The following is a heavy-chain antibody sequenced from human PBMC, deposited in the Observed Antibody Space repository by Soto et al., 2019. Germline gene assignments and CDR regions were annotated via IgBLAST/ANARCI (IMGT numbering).Heavy chain of an antibody. J-gene: IGHJ4*02. CDR3: ASIVMATPTTHSQDY. Sequence: HPGGSLRLSCAASGFTFSSYAMSWVRQAPGKGLEWVSAISGSGGSTYYADSVKGRFTISRDNSKNTLYLQMNSLRAEDTAVYYCASIVMATPTTHSQDYWGQGTLVTVSS. CDR2: ISGSGGST. V-gene: IGHV3-23*01. CDR1: GFTFSSYA. D-gene: IGHD5-12*01.